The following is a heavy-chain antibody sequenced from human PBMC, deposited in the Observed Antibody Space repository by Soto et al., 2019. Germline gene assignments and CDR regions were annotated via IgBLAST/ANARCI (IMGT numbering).Heavy chain of an antibody. D-gene: IGHD1-1*01. V-gene: IGHV4-59*01. CDR2: ISYSGNT. CDR3: ARWGRSGTTAIDAFDI. Sequence: PSETLSLTCAVSGGSINDYYWNWIRQPPGKGLEWIGFISYSGNTKYSPSLQGRVTMSVDTSNNQLSLRLTSVTDADTAMYYCARWGRSGTTAIDAFDIWGQGTVVTVSS. CDR1: GGSINDYY. J-gene: IGHJ3*02.